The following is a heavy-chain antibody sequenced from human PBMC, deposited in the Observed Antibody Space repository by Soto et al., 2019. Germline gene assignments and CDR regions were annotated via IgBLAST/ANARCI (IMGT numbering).Heavy chain of an antibody. CDR3: ARDWGDILTGYNPYNWFDP. CDR1: GFTFSSYW. V-gene: IGHV3-7*01. D-gene: IGHD3-9*01. Sequence: GGSLRLSCAASGFTFSSYWMSWVRQAPGKGLEWVANIKQDGSEKYYVDSVKGRFTISRDNAKNSLYLQMNSLRAEDTAVYYCARDWGDILTGYNPYNWFDPWGQGTLVTVSS. CDR2: IKQDGSEK. J-gene: IGHJ5*02.